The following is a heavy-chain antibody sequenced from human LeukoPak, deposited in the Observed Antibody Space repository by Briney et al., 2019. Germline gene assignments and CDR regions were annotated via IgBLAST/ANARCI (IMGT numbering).Heavy chain of an antibody. CDR2: TNQDGGAE. CDR3: ARDDREINGGYSAPND. CDR1: GDSFSIHW. D-gene: IGHD2-21*01. J-gene: IGHJ4*02. Sequence: RGSMTPSSPASGDSFSIHWMSSGSQAPGKGLEWVATTNQDGGAEYYVDSVKGRFTISRDNAKNSLYLQMNSLRVEDTAVYYCARDDREINGGYSAPNDWGRGTLVTVSS. V-gene: IGHV3-7*05.